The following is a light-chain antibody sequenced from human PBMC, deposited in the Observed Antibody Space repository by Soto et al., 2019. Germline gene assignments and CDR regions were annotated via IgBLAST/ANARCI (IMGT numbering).Light chain of an antibody. CDR1: RSISSW. J-gene: IGKJ1*01. Sequence: EIQMTQSPSTLSASVGDRVTITCRASRSISSWLAWYQHKPGKAPKVLIYQASGLESGVPSRFSGSGSGTEFSLTISSLQPDDYATYYCQQYHNYWTFGQGTKVEMK. CDR3: QQYHNYWT. V-gene: IGKV1-5*03. CDR2: QAS.